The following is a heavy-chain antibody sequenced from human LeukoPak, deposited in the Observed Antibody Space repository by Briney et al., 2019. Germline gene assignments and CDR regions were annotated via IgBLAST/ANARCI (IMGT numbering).Heavy chain of an antibody. J-gene: IGHJ4*02. Sequence: GGSLRLSCSASGFTLRSHAMHWVRQAPGQGLEYVSRISDNGGSTYYADSVKGRFTISRDNSKNTLYLQMSSLRAVDTAVYYCVKDNEAGGSPFDRWGQGTLVTVSS. CDR2: ISDNGGST. V-gene: IGHV3-64D*06. CDR3: VKDNEAGGSPFDR. CDR1: GFTLRSHA. D-gene: IGHD1-1*01.